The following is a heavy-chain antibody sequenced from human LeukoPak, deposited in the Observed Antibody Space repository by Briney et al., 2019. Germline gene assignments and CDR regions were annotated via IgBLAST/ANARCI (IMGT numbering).Heavy chain of an antibody. J-gene: IGHJ4*02. CDR3: ARFIYDRSGYSYFDY. CDR1: GFTFISFS. CDR2: ISSGSTSI. D-gene: IGHD3-22*01. Sequence: PGGSLILSCAASGFTFISFSMNWVRQAPGKGLEWVSSISSGSTSIYYADSVKGRFTISRDNAKNSLYLQMSSLRAEDTALYYCARFIYDRSGYSYFDYWGQGTLVTVSS. V-gene: IGHV3-21*01.